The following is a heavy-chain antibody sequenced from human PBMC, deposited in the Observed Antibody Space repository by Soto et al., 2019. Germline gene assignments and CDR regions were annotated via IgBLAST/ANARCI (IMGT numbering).Heavy chain of an antibody. Sequence: PGGSLRLSCAASGFTFSGSAMHWVRQASGKGLEWVGRIRSKANSYATAYAASVKGRFTISRDDSKNTAYLQMNSLKTEDTAVYYCTRVNDYGDYYYYYYYGMDVWGQGTTVTVSS. CDR1: GFTFSGSA. D-gene: IGHD4-17*01. V-gene: IGHV3-73*01. CDR2: IRSKANSYAT. J-gene: IGHJ6*02. CDR3: TRVNDYGDYYYYYYYGMDV.